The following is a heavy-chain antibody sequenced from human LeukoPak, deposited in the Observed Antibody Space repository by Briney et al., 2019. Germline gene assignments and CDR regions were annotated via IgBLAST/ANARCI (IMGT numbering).Heavy chain of an antibody. Sequence: GESLKVSCKGSGYSFTSYWIGWVRQMPGKGLEWMGIIYPGDSDTRYSPSFQGQVTISADKSISTAYLQWSSLKASDTAMYYCARRHYYGSGSYPLPFDYWGQGTLVTVSS. CDR2: IYPGDSDT. CDR1: GYSFTSYW. V-gene: IGHV5-51*01. D-gene: IGHD3-10*01. CDR3: ARRHYYGSGSYPLPFDY. J-gene: IGHJ4*02.